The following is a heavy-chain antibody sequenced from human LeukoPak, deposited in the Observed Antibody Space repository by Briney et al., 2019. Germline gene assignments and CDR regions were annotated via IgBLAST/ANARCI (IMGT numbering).Heavy chain of an antibody. J-gene: IGHJ5*02. CDR2: ISAYNGNT. D-gene: IGHD3-10*01. V-gene: IGHV1-18*01. CDR3: ARQSQYYYGSEEYNWFDP. CDR1: GYTFTSYG. Sequence: GASVKVSCKASGYTFTSYGISWVRQAPGQGLEWMGWISAYNGNTNYAQKLQGRVTMTTDTSTSTAYMELRSLRSDDTAVYYCARQSQYYYGSEEYNWFDPWGQGTLVTVSS.